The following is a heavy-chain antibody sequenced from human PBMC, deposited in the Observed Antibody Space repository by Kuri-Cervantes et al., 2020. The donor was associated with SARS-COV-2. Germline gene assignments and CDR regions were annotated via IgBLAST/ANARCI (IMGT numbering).Heavy chain of an antibody. Sequence: GGSLRLSCAASGFSFSTYWMNWVRQAPGKGLEWVANIKQDDTEYYYVDSVRGRFTISRDNAKNSMYLQMNSLSAEDTAIYYCVRGTEDYSGARSFFDSWGQGTPVTVSS. CDR1: GFSFSTYW. J-gene: IGHJ4*02. CDR3: VRGTEDYSGARSFFDS. V-gene: IGHV3-7*03. D-gene: IGHD4-11*01. CDR2: IKQDDTEY.